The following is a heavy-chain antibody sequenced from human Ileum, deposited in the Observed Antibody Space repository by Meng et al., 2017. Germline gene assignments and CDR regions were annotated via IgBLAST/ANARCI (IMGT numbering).Heavy chain of an antibody. CDR3: AANSGKKMHS. CDR2: IYHSGLV. CDR1: GASTSNTNW. V-gene: IGHV4-4*03. J-gene: IGHJ4*02. D-gene: IGHD4-23*01. Sequence: GSGQGLVIPPGTRSLTGPFFGASTSNTNWWNGVRQPPGEGLEWIGEIYHSGLVNYNLSLKSRVTLSIDKSKNQFSLKLISVTAADTGVYYCAANSGKKMHSWGQGTWSPSPQ.